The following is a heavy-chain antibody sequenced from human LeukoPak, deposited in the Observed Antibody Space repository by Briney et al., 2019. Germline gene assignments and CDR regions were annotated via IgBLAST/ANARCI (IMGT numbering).Heavy chain of an antibody. Sequence: ASVKVSCKASGYTFTSYYMHWVRQAPGQGLEWMGIINPSGGSTSYAQKFQGRVTMTRDTSTSTVHMELSSLRSEDTAVYYCARGIPAEYYYDSSGYYLTLDYWGQGTLVTVSS. CDR2: INPSGGST. J-gene: IGHJ4*02. CDR3: ARGIPAEYYYDSSGYYLTLDY. V-gene: IGHV1-46*01. CDR1: GYTFTSYY. D-gene: IGHD3-22*01.